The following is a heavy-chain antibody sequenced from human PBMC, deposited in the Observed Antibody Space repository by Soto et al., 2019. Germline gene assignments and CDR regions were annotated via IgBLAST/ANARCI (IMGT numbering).Heavy chain of an antibody. V-gene: IGHV4-59*13. CDR1: GGSISSYY. J-gene: IGHJ2*01. D-gene: IGHD5-18*01. CDR3: ARDATPWIQLPRYFDL. CDR2: IYYSGST. Sequence: QVQLQESGPGLVKPSETLSLTCTVSGGSISSYYWSWIRQPPGKGLEWIGYIYYSGSTNYNPSLKSRVTISVDTSKNQCSLKLTSVTAADTAVYYCARDATPWIQLPRYFDLWGRGTLVPVSS.